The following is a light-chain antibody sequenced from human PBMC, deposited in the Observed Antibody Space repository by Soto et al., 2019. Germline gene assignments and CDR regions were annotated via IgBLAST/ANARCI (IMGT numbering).Light chain of an antibody. Sequence: EIVLTQSPATLSLSPGERATLSCRASQSVSNNLAWYQQKPGQAPRLLIYDASNRATAIPDRFSGSGSGTDFTLTISSLEPEDFAVYYCLQRSNWPRTFGQGTKPEIK. J-gene: IGKJ2*01. CDR2: DAS. CDR3: LQRSNWPRT. V-gene: IGKV3-11*01. CDR1: QSVSNN.